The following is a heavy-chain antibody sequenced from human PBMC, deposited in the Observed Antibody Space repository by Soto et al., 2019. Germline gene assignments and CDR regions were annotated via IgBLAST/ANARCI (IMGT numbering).Heavy chain of an antibody. D-gene: IGHD1-26*01. CDR1: GGTFSSYA. J-gene: IGHJ4*02. V-gene: IGHV1-69*06. CDR3: AREGGVGATTGWD. Sequence: QVQLVQSGAEVKKPGSSVKVSCKASGGTFSSYAISWVRQAPGQGLEWMGGIIPIFGTANYAQKFQGRVTIPAEISTSTAYMGLSSLRSGDTAVYYCAREGGVGATTGWDWGQGTLVTVSS. CDR2: IIPIFGTA.